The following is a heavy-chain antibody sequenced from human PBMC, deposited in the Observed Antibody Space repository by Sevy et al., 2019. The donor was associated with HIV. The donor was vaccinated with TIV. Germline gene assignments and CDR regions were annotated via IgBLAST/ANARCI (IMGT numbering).Heavy chain of an antibody. Sequence: GGSLRLSCAASAISFSSYGMHWVRQAPGKGLEWVAVIWYDGSKKYYADFVKGRFTASRDNSRNTLYLQMNSLRAEDTAVYYCARVGRAVAGPVDIWGQGTKVTVSS. V-gene: IGHV3-33*01. D-gene: IGHD6-19*01. J-gene: IGHJ3*02. CDR2: IWYDGSKK. CDR3: ARVGRAVAGPVDI. CDR1: AISFSSYG.